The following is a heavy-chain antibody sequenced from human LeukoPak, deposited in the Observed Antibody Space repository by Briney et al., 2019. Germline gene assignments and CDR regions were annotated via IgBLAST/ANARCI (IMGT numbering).Heavy chain of an antibody. J-gene: IGHJ4*02. CDR3: ARGTRVSVLRYFDWLFDY. Sequence: SQTLSLTCTVSGFSITTDGYYWSWIRQHPGKGLEWIGYMYYNGNTYYNPSLKSRITISADRSKNQFSLKLTSVTAADTAVYYCARGTRVSVLRYFDWLFDYWGQGTLVTVSS. V-gene: IGHV4-31*03. CDR1: GFSITTDGYY. CDR2: MYYNGNT. D-gene: IGHD3-9*01.